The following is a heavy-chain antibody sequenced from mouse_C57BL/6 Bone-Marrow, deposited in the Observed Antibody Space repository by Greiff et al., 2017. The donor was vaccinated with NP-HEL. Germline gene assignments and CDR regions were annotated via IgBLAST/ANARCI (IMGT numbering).Heavy chain of an antibody. CDR2: IYPGDGDT. CDR3: ARLVDGGRFAY. V-gene: IGHV1-82*01. Sequence: VKLQESGPELVKPGASVKISCKASGYAFSSSWMNWVKQRPGKGLEWIGRIYPGDGDTNYNGKFKGKATLTADKSSSTAYMQLSSLTSEDSAVYFCARLVDGGRFAYWGQGTLVTVSA. J-gene: IGHJ3*01. CDR1: GYAFSSSW. D-gene: IGHD1-1*02.